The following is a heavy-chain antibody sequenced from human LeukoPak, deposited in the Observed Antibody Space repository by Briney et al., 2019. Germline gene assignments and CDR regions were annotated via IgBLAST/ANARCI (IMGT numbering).Heavy chain of an antibody. CDR2: ISWNSGSI. Sequence: QPGRSLRLSCAASGFTFDDYAMHWVRQAPGKGLEWVSGISWNSGSIDYADSVKGRFTISRDNAKNSLYLQMNSLRAEDTALYYCAKGASIAVAGTLDYWGQGTLVTVSS. J-gene: IGHJ4*02. CDR1: GFTFDDYA. CDR3: AKGASIAVAGTLDY. D-gene: IGHD6-19*01. V-gene: IGHV3-9*01.